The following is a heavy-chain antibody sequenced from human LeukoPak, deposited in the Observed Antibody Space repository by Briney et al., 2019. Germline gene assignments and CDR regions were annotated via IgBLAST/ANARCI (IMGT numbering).Heavy chain of an antibody. CDR3: AIVLDYYGSGSYYT. CDR2: MNPSSGNT. D-gene: IGHD3-10*01. V-gene: IGHV1-8*01. Sequence: GASVKVSCKASGYTFTSYDINWVRQATGQGLEWMGWMNPSSGNTGYAQKFQGRVTMTRNTSISTAYMELSSLRSEDTAVYYCAIVLDYYGSGSYYTWGQGTLVTVSS. CDR1: GYTFTSYD. J-gene: IGHJ4*02.